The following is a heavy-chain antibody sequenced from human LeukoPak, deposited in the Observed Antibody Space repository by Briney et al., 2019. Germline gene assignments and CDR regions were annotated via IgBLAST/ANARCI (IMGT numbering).Heavy chain of an antibody. V-gene: IGHV1-2*02. Sequence: GASVKVSCKASGYTFTGYYMHWVRQAPGQGLEWLGWINSNSGGTNYAQKFQGRVTITRDTSISIAYLELSSLRSDDTAVYYCAQFETDYWGQGTLVTVSS. CDR2: INSNSGGT. D-gene: IGHD3-9*01. J-gene: IGHJ4*02. CDR1: GYTFTGYY. CDR3: AQFETDY.